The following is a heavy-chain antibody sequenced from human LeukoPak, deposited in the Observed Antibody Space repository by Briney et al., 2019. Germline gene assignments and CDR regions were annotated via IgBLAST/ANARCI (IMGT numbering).Heavy chain of an antibody. J-gene: IGHJ6*03. V-gene: IGHV1-69*13. Sequence: GASVKVSCKASGGTFSSYAISWVRQAPGQGLEWMGGIIPIFGTANYAQKFQGRVTITADESTSTAYMELSSLRSEDTAVYYCARDSRPGTNEAYYMDVWGKGTTVTISS. CDR1: GGTFSSYA. CDR3: ARDSRPGTNEAYYMDV. D-gene: IGHD6-13*01. CDR2: IIPIFGTA.